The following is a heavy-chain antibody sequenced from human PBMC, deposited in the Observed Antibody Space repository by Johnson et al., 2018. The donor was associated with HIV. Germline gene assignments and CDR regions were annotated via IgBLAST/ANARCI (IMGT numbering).Heavy chain of an antibody. V-gene: IGHV3-53*01. CDR2: IYSGGRP. CDR3: ARARRAWELPAAFDI. J-gene: IGHJ3*02. D-gene: IGHD1-26*01. CDR1: GFTVSSNY. Sequence: VQLVESGGGVVQPGRSLRLSCAASGFTVSSNYMSWVRQAPGTGLEWVSVIYSGGRPYYADSVKGRFTISRDNSKNTLYLQMNSLRAEDTAVYYCARARRAWELPAAFDIWGQGTMVTVSS.